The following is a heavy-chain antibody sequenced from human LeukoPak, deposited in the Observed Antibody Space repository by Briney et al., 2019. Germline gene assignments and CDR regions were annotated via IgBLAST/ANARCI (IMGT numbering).Heavy chain of an antibody. CDR3: ARGFRNTSEDIVVVPAASYYFDY. CDR1: GGSISSSSYY. Sequence: PSETLSLTCTVSGGSISSSSYYWGWIRQPPGKGLEWIGSIYYSGSTYYNPSLKSRVTISVDTSKNQFSLKLSSVTAADTAVYYCARGFRNTSEDIVVVPAASYYFDYWGQGTLVTVSS. V-gene: IGHV4-39*01. CDR2: IYYSGST. J-gene: IGHJ4*02. D-gene: IGHD2-2*01.